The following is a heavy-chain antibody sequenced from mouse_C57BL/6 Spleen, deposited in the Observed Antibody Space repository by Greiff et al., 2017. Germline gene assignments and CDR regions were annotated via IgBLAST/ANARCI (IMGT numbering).Heavy chain of an antibody. D-gene: IGHD1-1*01. J-gene: IGHJ2*01. CDR3: ARGYGGVDY. V-gene: IGHV1-39*01. CDR2: INPNGGST. CDR1: GYTFTSYS. Sequence: VQLQQSGPELVKPGASVKISCKASGYTFTSYSMNWVQQSTGKSLEWIGVINPNGGSTSYNHKFKGKATLTVDKSSSTAYMQLNSLTSEDSAVSYCARGYGGVDYWGQGTTLTVSS.